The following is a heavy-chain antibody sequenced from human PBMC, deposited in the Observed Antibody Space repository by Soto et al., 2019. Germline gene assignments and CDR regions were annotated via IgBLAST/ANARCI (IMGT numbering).Heavy chain of an antibody. V-gene: IGHV3-30-3*01. CDR2: ISYDGSNK. D-gene: IGHD4-4*01. J-gene: IGHJ2*01. CDR3: ARPLWRDDYNWGYFDL. CDR1: GFTFSSYA. Sequence: QVQLVESGGGVVQPGRSLRLSCAASGFTFSSYAMHWVRQAPGKGLEWVAVISYDGSNKYYTDSVKGRFTISRDKSRNTLYMQMNSLRAEETAVYYCARPLWRDDYNWGYFDLWGRGTLVTVSS.